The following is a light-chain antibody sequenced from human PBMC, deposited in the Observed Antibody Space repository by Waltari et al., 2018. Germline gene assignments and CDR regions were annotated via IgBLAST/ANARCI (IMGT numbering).Light chain of an antibody. CDR1: QDIRSW. Sequence: DIQMTQSPSSVSAHIGDSVNITCRASQDIRSWLAWYQQKPGKAPKFLIYAGSSLQRGVPSRFSGSGSGTDFTLTISSLQPEDFATYYCQQADSFPITFGQGTRLEIK. CDR2: AGS. V-gene: IGKV1-12*01. J-gene: IGKJ5*01. CDR3: QQADSFPIT.